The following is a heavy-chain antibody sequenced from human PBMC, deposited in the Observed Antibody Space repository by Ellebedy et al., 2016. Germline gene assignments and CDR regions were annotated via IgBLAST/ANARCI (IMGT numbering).Heavy chain of an antibody. Sequence: GGSLRLXXAASGFTFSDYYMTWVRQAPGKGLEWLSYISGNSNDINNSDSVKGRFTISRDNAKHSLYLQMNTLTVDDTAVYYCARAGDSSWKLDHWGQGTLVTVSS. J-gene: IGHJ4*02. D-gene: IGHD2-2*01. CDR1: GFTFSDYY. V-gene: IGHV3-11*05. CDR2: ISGNSNDI. CDR3: ARAGDSSWKLDH.